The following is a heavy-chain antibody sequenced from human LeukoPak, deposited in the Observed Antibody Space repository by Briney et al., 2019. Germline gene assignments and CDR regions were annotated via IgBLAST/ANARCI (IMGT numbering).Heavy chain of an antibody. CDR2: ISSSGSTI. D-gene: IGHD2-21*02. J-gene: IGHJ4*02. CDR3: ARSYCGGDCYSDY. V-gene: IGHV3-11*01. CDR1: GFTFSDYY. Sequence: TGGSLRLSCAASGFTFSDYYMSWIRQAPWKGLEWVSYISSSGSTIYYADSVKGRFTISRDNAKNSLYLQMNSLRAEDTAVYYSARSYCGGDCYSDYWGQGTLVTVSS.